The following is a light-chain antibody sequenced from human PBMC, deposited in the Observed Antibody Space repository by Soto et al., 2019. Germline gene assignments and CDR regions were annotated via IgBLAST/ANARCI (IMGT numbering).Light chain of an antibody. Sequence: QSVLTQPPSASGSPGQSVTISCTGTSSDVGAYDYVSWYQQHPGKAPKLMIYEINKRPSGVPDRFSGSKSGNTASLTVSGRQAEDEADYYCTSYTRSSPWVLGNVTKVTVL. J-gene: IGLJ1*01. CDR1: SSDVGAYDY. V-gene: IGLV2-8*01. CDR2: EIN. CDR3: TSYTRSSPWV.